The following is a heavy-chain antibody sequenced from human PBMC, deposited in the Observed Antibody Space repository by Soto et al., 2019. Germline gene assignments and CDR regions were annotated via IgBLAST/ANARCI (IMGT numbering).Heavy chain of an antibody. CDR3: ARGGGYTYGTNDAFDI. V-gene: IGHV3-30*03. D-gene: IGHD5-18*01. J-gene: IGHJ3*02. CDR2: ISDDGSNN. CDR1: GFTFKTYG. Sequence: QVQLVESGGGVVQPGRSLRLSCAASGFTFKTYGMHWVRQAPGKGLEWVAVISDDGSNNYNIASVEGRFTISRDNSKNTLYLQKNSLRNEDTAVYYCARGGGYTYGTNDAFDIWGQGTMVTVSS.